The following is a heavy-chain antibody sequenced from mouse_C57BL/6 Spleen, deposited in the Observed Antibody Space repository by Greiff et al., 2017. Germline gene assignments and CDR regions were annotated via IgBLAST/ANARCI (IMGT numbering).Heavy chain of an antibody. CDR2: IHPNSGRT. Sequence: QVQLQQPGAELVKPGASVKLSCKASGYTFTSYWMHWVTQRPGQCLEWIGMIHPNSGRTNYNEKFKSKATLTVDKSSSTAYMQLSSLTSEDSAVYCGARGLVYDYDVGYYYAMDYWGQGTSVTVSS. J-gene: IGHJ4*01. V-gene: IGHV1-64*01. D-gene: IGHD2-4*01. CDR3: ARGLVYDYDVGYYYAMDY. CDR1: GYTFTSYW.